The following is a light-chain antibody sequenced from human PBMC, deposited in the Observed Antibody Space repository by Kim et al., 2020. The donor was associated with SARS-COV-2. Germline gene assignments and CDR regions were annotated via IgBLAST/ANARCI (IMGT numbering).Light chain of an antibody. Sequence: VSLGQTARITCGGNNIGTKNVHWFQPKPGQAPVLVICGDSNRPSGIPERFSGSNSGNTATLTISRAQPGDEADYYCQVWDSSTGVFGGGTQLTVL. CDR3: QVWDSSTGV. J-gene: IGLJ3*02. V-gene: IGLV3-9*01. CDR2: GDS. CDR1: NIGTKN.